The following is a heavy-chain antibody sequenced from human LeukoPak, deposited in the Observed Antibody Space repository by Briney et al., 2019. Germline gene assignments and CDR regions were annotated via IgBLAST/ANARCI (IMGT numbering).Heavy chain of an antibody. CDR3: AKDNYYDSSGYYAY. CDR1: GFPFSSYA. Sequence: GGSLRLSCAASGFPFSSYAMSWVRQAPGKGLEWVSAISGSGGSTYYADSVKGRFTISRDNSKNTLYLQMNSLRAEDTAVYYCAKDNYYDSSGYYAYWGQGTLVTVSS. V-gene: IGHV3-23*01. D-gene: IGHD3-22*01. CDR2: ISGSGGST. J-gene: IGHJ4*02.